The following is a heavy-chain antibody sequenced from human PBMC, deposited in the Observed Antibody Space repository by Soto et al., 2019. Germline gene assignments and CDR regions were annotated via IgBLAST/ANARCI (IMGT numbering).Heavy chain of an antibody. Sequence: GGSLRLSCAASGFTFSSYAMSWVRQAPGKGLEWVSAISGSGGSTYYADSVKGRFTISRDNSKNTLYLQMNSLRAEDTAVYYCAKVPISTAVAGFGGYFDYWGQGTLVTVSS. CDR1: GFTFSSYA. CDR2: ISGSGGST. J-gene: IGHJ4*02. D-gene: IGHD6-19*01. V-gene: IGHV3-23*01. CDR3: AKVPISTAVAGFGGYFDY.